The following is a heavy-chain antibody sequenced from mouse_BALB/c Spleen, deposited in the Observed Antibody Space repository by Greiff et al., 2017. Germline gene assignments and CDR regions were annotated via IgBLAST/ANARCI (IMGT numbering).Heavy chain of an antibody. CDR3: ARDWDY. CDR2: IDTSDSYT. J-gene: IGHJ2*01. Sequence: QVQLQQPGAELVMPGASVKMSCKASGYTFTDYWMHWVKQRPGQGLEWIGAIDTSDSYTSYNQKFKGKATLTVDESSSTAYMQLSSLTSEDSAVYYWARDWDYWGQGTTLTVSS. CDR1: GYTFTDYW. V-gene: IGHV1-69*01. D-gene: IGHD4-1*01.